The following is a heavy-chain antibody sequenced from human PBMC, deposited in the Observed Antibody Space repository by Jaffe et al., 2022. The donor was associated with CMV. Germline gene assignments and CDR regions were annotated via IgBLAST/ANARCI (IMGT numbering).Heavy chain of an antibody. CDR2: ISSSSSYI. D-gene: IGHD2-2*02. CDR1: GFTFSSYS. CDR3: ARGVVPAAILRFPAFDI. V-gene: IGHV3-21*01. Sequence: EVQLVESGGGLVKPGGSLRLSCAASGFTFSSYSMNWVRQAPGKGLEWVSSISSSSSYIYYADSVKGRFTISRDNAKNSLYLQMNSLRAEDTAVYYCARGVVPAAILRFPAFDIWGQGTMVTVSS. J-gene: IGHJ3*02.